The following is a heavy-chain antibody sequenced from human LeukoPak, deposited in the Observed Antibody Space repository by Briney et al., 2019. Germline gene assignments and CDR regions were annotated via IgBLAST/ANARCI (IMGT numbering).Heavy chain of an antibody. Sequence: GGSLRLSCAASGFTFSSYAVSWVRQAPGKGLEWVSAITGSDGSSYYADSVKGRFTISRDNSKNTLYLQVNSLRAEDTAVYYCAKWGDYDILTGYYVPDYWGQGTLVTVSS. D-gene: IGHD3-9*01. CDR1: GFTFSSYA. V-gene: IGHV3-23*01. CDR2: ITGSDGSS. J-gene: IGHJ4*02. CDR3: AKWGDYDILTGYYVPDY.